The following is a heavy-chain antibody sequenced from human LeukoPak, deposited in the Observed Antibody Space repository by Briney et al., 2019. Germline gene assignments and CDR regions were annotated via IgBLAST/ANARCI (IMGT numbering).Heavy chain of an antibody. Sequence: GGSLKISCKGSGYTFSTYWIGWVRQIPGKGLEWMGIIYPGDSDTRYSPSLQGQVTISADKSISTAYVQWTSLKASDTAMYYCARRSSGTYSIDFDFWGQGTLVTVSS. CDR2: IYPGDSDT. D-gene: IGHD1-26*01. CDR3: ARRSSGTYSIDFDF. CDR1: GYTFSTYW. V-gene: IGHV5-51*01. J-gene: IGHJ4*02.